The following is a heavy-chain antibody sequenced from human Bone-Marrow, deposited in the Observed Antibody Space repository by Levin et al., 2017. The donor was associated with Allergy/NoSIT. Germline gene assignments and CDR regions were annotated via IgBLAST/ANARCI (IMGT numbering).Heavy chain of an antibody. CDR1: GFVFSDFA. CDR3: AKDSGVGGYSGYDLDS. J-gene: IGHJ4*02. CDR2: ITGSGRRK. Sequence: HPGGSLRLSCKGSGFVFSDFALNWVRQAPGKGLEWVSGITGSGRRKYYADFVKGRFSISRDNSRKMVYLEMTDLRPEDAARYHCAKDSGVGGYSGYDLDSWGQGTLVAVSS. V-gene: IGHV3-23*01. D-gene: IGHD5-12*01.